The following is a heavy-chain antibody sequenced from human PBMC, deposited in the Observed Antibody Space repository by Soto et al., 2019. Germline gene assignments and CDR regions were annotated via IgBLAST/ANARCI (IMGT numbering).Heavy chain of an antibody. D-gene: IGHD1-26*01. CDR2: IKQDGTEK. CDR1: GFTFSSYW. J-gene: IGHJ4*02. V-gene: IGHV3-7*01. CDR3: ARLVSAAANDY. Sequence: EVQLAESGGGLVQPGGSLRLSCAASGFTFSSYWMSWVRQAPGKGLEWVANIKQDGTEKYYVDSVKGRFTISRDNAKNSLYLQMNSLRAEDTAVYYCARLVSAAANDYWGQGTLVTVSS.